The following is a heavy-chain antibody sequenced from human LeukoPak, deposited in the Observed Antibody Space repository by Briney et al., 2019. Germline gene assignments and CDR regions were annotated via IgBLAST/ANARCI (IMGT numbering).Heavy chain of an antibody. CDR2: ISWNSGSI. Sequence: GGSLRLSCAASGFTFDDYAMHWVRQAPGKGLEWVSGISWNSGSIGYADSVKGRFTISRDNSKNTLYLQMNSLRAEDTAVYRCSSTRFDPWGQGTLVTVSS. CDR3: SSTRFDP. D-gene: IGHD2-2*01. CDR1: GFTFDDYA. V-gene: IGHV3-9*01. J-gene: IGHJ5*02.